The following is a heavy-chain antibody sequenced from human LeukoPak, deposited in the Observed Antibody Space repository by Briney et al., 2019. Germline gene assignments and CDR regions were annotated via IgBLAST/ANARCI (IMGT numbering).Heavy chain of an antibody. CDR3: AREVTMKGNAFDI. CDR1: GFTVSSNY. Sequence: GGSLRLSCAASGFTVSSNYMSWVRQAPGKGLEWVSVIYSGGSTYYADSVKGRFAISRDNSKNTLYLQTNSLRAEDTAVYYCAREVTMKGNAFDIWGQGTMVTVSS. V-gene: IGHV3-66*01. CDR2: IYSGGST. D-gene: IGHD3-22*01. J-gene: IGHJ3*02.